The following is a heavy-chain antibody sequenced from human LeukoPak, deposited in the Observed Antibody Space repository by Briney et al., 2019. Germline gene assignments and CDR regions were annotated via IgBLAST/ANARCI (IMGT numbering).Heavy chain of an antibody. Sequence: SETLSLTCTVSGGSISSYYWSWIRQPPGKGLEWIGYIYYSGSTNYSPSLKSRVTISVDTSKNQFSLKLSSVTAADTAVYYCAREEPAAMVIDYWGQGTLVTVSS. CDR2: IYYSGST. J-gene: IGHJ4*02. CDR1: GGSISSYY. D-gene: IGHD2-2*01. CDR3: AREEPAAMVIDY. V-gene: IGHV4-59*01.